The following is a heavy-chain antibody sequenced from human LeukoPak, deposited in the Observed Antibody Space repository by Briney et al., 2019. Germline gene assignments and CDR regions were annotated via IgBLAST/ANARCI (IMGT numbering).Heavy chain of an antibody. CDR3: AAPYGSGSPAFDY. D-gene: IGHD3-10*01. J-gene: IGHJ4*02. CDR1: GFTFSSYS. Sequence: PGGSLRLSCAASGFTFSSYSMNWVRQAPGKGLEWVSYISSSSSTIYYADSVKGRFTISRDNAKNSLYLQMNSLRAEDTAVYYCAAPYGSGSPAFDYWGQGTLVTVSS. CDR2: ISSSSSTI. V-gene: IGHV3-48*04.